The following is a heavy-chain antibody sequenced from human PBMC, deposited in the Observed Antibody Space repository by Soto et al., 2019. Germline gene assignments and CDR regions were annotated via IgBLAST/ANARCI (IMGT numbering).Heavy chain of an antibody. D-gene: IGHD6-19*01. J-gene: IGHJ6*02. CDR2: IYSDDYT. CDR1: GFTVRSSY. Sequence: PGGSLRLSCAVSGFTVRSSYMSWVRQVPGKGLEWVSIIYSDDYTYYAASVKGRFTISRDNSRNTLYLQMSSLRAEDTAVYYCARDRWYRRSGWYPADHYYYYGMDVWGQGTTVTVSS. CDR3: ARDRWYRRSGWYPADHYYYYGMDV. V-gene: IGHV3-66*01.